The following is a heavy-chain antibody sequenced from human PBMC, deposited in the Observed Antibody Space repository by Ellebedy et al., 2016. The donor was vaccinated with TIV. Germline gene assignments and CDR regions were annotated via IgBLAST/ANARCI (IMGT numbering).Heavy chain of an antibody. V-gene: IGHV4-39*01. D-gene: IGHD3-22*01. CDR2: VYSSGRT. CDR3: AKHRSGIVLAPAHYGLDV. J-gene: IGHJ6*02. CDR1: GGSITSSSYY. Sequence: GSLRLSXTVSGGSITSSSYYCDWIRQPPGKGLEWIGSVYSSGRTHYNPSLKSRATISVDTSKNQFSLRLSSVTAADTAVYYCAKHRSGIVLAPAHYGLDVWGHGTTVTVSS.